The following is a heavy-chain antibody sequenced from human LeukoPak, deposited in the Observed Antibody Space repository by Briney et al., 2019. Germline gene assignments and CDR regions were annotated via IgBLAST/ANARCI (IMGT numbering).Heavy chain of an antibody. CDR2: VHSTGNT. V-gene: IGHV4-61*02. J-gene: IGHJ5*02. CDR3: ARGIDTTGVSFDP. Sequence: SQTLSLTCTVSGGSVSSDNYYWSWIRQPAGKGLEWIGRVHSTGNTNYNPSLKSRVTVSFDTSKNQFSLKLNSVTAADTAVYYCARGIDTTGVSFDPWGQGTLVTVSS. D-gene: IGHD4-11*01. CDR1: GGSVSSDNYY.